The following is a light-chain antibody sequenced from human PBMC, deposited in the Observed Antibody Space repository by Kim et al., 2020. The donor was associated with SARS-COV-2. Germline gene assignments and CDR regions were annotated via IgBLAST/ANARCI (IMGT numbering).Light chain of an antibody. Sequence: AIQMTQSPSSLSASVGDRVTITCRASQDIGNDLGWYQQKPGKAPKLLIYAASSLQSGVPPRFSGSGSGTDFTLSISSLQPEDFATYYCLQDDSYPLTFGGGTKVDIK. V-gene: IGKV1-6*01. CDR3: LQDDSYPLT. CDR2: AAS. CDR1: QDIGND. J-gene: IGKJ4*01.